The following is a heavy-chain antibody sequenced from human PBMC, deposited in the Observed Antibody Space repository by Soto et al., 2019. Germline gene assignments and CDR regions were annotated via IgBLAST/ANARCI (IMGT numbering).Heavy chain of an antibody. CDR1: VYSIISGDY. CDR3: ASGFVGAMIVVWDWYFDR. Sequence: AETLSLTCAVSVYSIISGDYWGWIRQPPGKGLEWIGSIYHIGSTYYNPSLKSRFTISVDTSKNQFSLKLSSVTAADTAGYYRASGFVGAMIVVWDWYFDRWGRGTRVTVSS. CDR2: IYHIGST. J-gene: IGHJ2*01. V-gene: IGHV4-38-2*01. D-gene: IGHD3-22*01.